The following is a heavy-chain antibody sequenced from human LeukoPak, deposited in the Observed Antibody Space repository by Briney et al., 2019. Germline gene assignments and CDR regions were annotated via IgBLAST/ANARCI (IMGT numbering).Heavy chain of an antibody. CDR1: GTAISSYF. CDR2: FYHIGGT. D-gene: IGHD1-1*01. V-gene: IGHV4-59*08. Sequence: SETLSLTCTISGTAISSYFWNWIRQSPAKGLEWIGYFYHIGGTSYNPSLRSRVTISVDSSQKKFSLQVTSMTAADTAIYYCARHGNGAFDIWGQGTMVTVSS. J-gene: IGHJ3*02. CDR3: ARHGNGAFDI.